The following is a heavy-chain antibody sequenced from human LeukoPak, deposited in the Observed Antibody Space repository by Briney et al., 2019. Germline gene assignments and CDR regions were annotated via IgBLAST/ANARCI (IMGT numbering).Heavy chain of an antibody. J-gene: IGHJ4*02. CDR1: GDSFSSYF. D-gene: IGHD1-7*01. CDR3: AREITGTRGVDY. V-gene: IGHV4-4*07. CDR2: MYTSGIT. Sequence: PSETLSLTCTVSGDSFSSYFWSWIRQPAGKGQEWIGRMYTSGITNSNPSLKSRVTMSVDTSKNQFSLNLTSVTAADTAVYYCAREITGTRGVDYWGQGILVTVS.